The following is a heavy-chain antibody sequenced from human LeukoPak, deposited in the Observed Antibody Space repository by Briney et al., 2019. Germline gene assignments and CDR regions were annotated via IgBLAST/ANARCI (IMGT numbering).Heavy chain of an antibody. Sequence: ASVKVSCKASGYTFTSYYMHWVRQAPGQGLEWMGIINPSGGSTSYAQKFQGRVTMTRDTSTSSVYMELSSLRSEDTAVYYCARILSAYGDSDYWGQGTLVTVSS. J-gene: IGHJ4*02. D-gene: IGHD4-17*01. CDR2: INPSGGST. V-gene: IGHV1-46*01. CDR1: GYTFTSYY. CDR3: ARILSAYGDSDY.